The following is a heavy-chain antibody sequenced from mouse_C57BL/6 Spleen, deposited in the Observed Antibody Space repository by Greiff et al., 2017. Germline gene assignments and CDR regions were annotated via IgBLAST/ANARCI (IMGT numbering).Heavy chain of an antibody. V-gene: IGHV7-1*01. Sequence: EVHLVESGGGLVQSGRSLRLSCATSGFTFSDFYMEWVRQAPGKGLEWIAASRNKANDYTTEYSASVKGRFIVSRDTSQSILYLQMNALRAEDTAIYYCARAAYYSNYLDYWGQGTSVTVSS. D-gene: IGHD2-5*01. CDR1: GFTFSDFY. J-gene: IGHJ4*01. CDR2: SRNKANDYTT. CDR3: ARAAYYSNYLDY.